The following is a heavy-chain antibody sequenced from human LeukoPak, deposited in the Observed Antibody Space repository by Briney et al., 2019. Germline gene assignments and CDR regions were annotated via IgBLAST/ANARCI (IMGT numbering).Heavy chain of an antibody. J-gene: IGHJ4*02. CDR2: ISYSGDT. CDR3: ARQPHYYDTSAYYSSHFDY. CDR1: GGPITSNSHY. Sequence: SETLSLTCTVSGGPITSNSHYWGWIPQPPGKGLEWIGSISYSGDTHYNPSLKSRVTLSVDTSKSQFSLNLSSLTAADTAVFYCARQPHYYDTSAYYSSHFDYWGLGTLVTVAS. V-gene: IGHV4-39*01. D-gene: IGHD3-22*01.